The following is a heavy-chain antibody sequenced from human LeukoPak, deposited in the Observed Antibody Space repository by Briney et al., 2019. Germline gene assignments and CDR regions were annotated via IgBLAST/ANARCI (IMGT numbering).Heavy chain of an antibody. CDR1: GFTFSRYS. V-gene: IGHV3-48*01. CDR2: ITNSSSTI. CDR3: ATAKNDH. J-gene: IGHJ4*02. Sequence: GVSLRLSCAASGFTFSRYSMNWVRQAPGKGLEWVSYITNSSSTILYADSVKGRFTISRGNAKNSLYLQMNSLRAEDTPVYYCATAKNDHWGQGTLVTVSS.